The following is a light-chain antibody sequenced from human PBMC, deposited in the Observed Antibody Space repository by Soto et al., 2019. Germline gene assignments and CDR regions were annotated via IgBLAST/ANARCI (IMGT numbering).Light chain of an antibody. Sequence: EIVLTQSPATLSLSPGERATLSCRASQSVSSHLAWFQQRPGQXPXXLIYDASNRATGIPARFIGRGSGTESTLPISSLEPEDFAVDDCQQRSSAITFGQGTRLEIK. V-gene: IGKV3-11*01. J-gene: IGKJ5*01. CDR2: DAS. CDR1: QSVSSH. CDR3: QQRSSAIT.